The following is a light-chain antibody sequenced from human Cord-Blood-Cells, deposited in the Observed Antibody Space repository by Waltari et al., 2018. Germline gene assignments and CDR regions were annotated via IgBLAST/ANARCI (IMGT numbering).Light chain of an antibody. CDR2: EDN. V-gene: IGLV6-57*02. J-gene: IGLJ3*02. CDR1: SGSIASNY. CDR3: QSYDSSNWV. Sequence: NFMLTQPHSVSESPGQTVTISCTGSSGSIASNYVQWYQQRPGSAPTTVIYEDNQRPSGFPDRFSGSIDSSSNSASLTISGLKTEDEADYYCQSYDSSNWVFGGGTKLTVL.